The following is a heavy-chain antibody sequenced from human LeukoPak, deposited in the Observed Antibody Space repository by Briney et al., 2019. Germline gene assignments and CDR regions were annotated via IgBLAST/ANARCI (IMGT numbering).Heavy chain of an antibody. Sequence: SETLSLTCTVSGGSISSYHWSWIRQPPGKGLEWIGYIYYSGSTNYNPSLKSRVTISVDTSKNQFSLKLSSVTAADTAVYYCARSGYSSSNPFDYWGQGTLVTVSS. CDR1: GGSISSYH. D-gene: IGHD6-13*01. CDR2: IYYSGST. V-gene: IGHV4-59*01. CDR3: ARSGYSSSNPFDY. J-gene: IGHJ4*02.